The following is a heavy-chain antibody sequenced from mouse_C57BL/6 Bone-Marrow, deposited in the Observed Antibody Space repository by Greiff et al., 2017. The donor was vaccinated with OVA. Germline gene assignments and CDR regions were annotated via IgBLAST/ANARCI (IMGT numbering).Heavy chain of an antibody. V-gene: IGHV1-64*01. Sequence: QVQLKQPGAELVKPGASVKLSCKASGYTFTSYWMHWVKQRPGQGLEWIGMIHPNSGSTNYNEKFKSKATLTVDKSSSTAYMQLSSLTSEDSAVYYGARGITTVVATGYFDVWGTGTTVTVSS. CDR2: IHPNSGST. CDR3: ARGITTVVATGYFDV. D-gene: IGHD1-1*01. J-gene: IGHJ1*03. CDR1: GYTFTSYW.